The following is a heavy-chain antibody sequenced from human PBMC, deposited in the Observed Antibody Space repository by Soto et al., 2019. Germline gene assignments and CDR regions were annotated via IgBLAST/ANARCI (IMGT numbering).Heavy chain of an antibody. V-gene: IGHV4-61*08. CDR1: GGSVSSGDYC. J-gene: IGHJ4*02. D-gene: IGHD3-10*01. CDR3: ARDYFGSGTYIRFDY. Sequence: SETLSLTCTVSGGSVSSGDYCWNWIRQSPGKGLEWIGHIYYSGSTNYNPSLKSRVTISLDTSKSQLSLNLSSVTAADTAVYYCARDYFGSGTYIRFDYWGQGTPVTVSS. CDR2: IYYSGST.